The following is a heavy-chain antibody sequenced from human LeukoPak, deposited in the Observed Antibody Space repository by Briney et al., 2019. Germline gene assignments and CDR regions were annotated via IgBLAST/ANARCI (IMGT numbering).Heavy chain of an antibody. CDR3: ARGREYDFWSGYFGYYGMDV. D-gene: IGHD3-3*01. CDR1: GYTFTSYD. V-gene: IGHV1-8*01. J-gene: IGHJ6*02. CDR2: MNPNSGNT. Sequence: ASVKVSCKASGYTFTSYDINWVRQATGQGLEWMGWMNPNSGNTGYAQKFQGRVTMTRNTSISTAYMELSSLRSEDTAVYYCARGREYDFWSGYFGYYGMDVWGQGTTVTVSS.